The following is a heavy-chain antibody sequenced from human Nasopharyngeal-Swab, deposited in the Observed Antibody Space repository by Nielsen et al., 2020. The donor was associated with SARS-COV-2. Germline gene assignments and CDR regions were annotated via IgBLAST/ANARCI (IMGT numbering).Heavy chain of an antibody. CDR3: ARDALTGGVDY. CDR2: IKQDGSEK. Sequence: GESLKISCEASGFNFSSHWMRWVRQAPGKGLEWVANIKQDGSEKNYVDSVKGRFSISRDTTKNSLYLQMNSLRAEDTAVYYCARDALTGGVDYWGQGTLVTVSS. D-gene: IGHD7-27*01. J-gene: IGHJ4*02. CDR1: GFNFSSHW. V-gene: IGHV3-7*03.